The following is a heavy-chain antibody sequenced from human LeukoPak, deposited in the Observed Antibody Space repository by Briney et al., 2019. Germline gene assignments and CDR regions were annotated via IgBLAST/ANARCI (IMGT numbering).Heavy chain of an antibody. V-gene: IGHV3-7*01. J-gene: IGHJ4*02. Sequence: PGGSLRLSCAASGFTFSNYWMSWVRQAPGKGLEWVANIKQEGSEKYVDSVRGRFTVSRDNADNSLYLQMNSLRAEDTAKYYCARDLSPMSSGSYDRSYYFDYWGQGTLVTVSS. CDR1: GFTFSNYW. CDR3: ARDLSPMSSGSYDRSYYFDY. CDR2: IKQEGSEK. D-gene: IGHD1-26*01.